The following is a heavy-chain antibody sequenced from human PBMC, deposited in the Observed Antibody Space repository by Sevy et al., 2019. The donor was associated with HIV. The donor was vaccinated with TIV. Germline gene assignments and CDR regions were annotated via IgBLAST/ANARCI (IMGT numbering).Heavy chain of an antibody. V-gene: IGHV3-30-3*01. CDR1: GFTFSSYA. Sequence: GGSLRLSCAASGFTFSSYAMHWVRQAPGKGLEWVAVISYDGSNKYYADSVKGRFTISRDNSKNTLYLQMNSLRAEDTAVYYCARDRGRRYCSGGSCHNYYYGMDVWGQGTTVTVSS. CDR3: ARDRGRRYCSGGSCHNYYYGMDV. J-gene: IGHJ6*02. CDR2: ISYDGSNK. D-gene: IGHD2-15*01.